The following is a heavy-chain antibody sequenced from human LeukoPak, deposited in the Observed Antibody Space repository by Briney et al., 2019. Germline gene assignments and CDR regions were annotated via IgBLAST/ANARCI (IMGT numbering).Heavy chain of an antibody. J-gene: IGHJ3*02. D-gene: IGHD6-13*01. CDR1: GGSFSGYY. Sequence: SETLSLTCAVYGGSFSGYYWSWIRRPPGKGLEWIGEINHSGSTNYNPSLKSRVTISVDTSKNQFSLKLSSVTAADTAVYYCSSSWYAPAAFDIWGQGTMVTVSS. CDR2: INHSGST. CDR3: SSSWYAPAAFDI. V-gene: IGHV4-34*01.